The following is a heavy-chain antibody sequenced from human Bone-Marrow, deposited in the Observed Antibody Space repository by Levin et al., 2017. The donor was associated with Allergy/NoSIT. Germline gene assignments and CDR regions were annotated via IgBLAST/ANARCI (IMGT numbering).Heavy chain of an antibody. CDR2: IYYSGST. J-gene: IGHJ5*02. CDR3: ARETSSSMANWFDP. Sequence: SETLSLTCTVSGGSVSSGSYYWSWIRQPPGKGLEWIGYIYYSGSTNYNPSLKSRVTISVDTSKNQFSLKLSSVTAADTAVYYCARETSSSMANWFDPWGQGTLVTVSS. D-gene: IGHD6-6*01. CDR1: GGSVSSGSYY. V-gene: IGHV4-61*01.